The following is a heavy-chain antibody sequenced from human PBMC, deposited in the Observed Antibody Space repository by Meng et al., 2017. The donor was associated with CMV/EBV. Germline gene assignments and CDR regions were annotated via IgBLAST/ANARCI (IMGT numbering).Heavy chain of an antibody. CDR1: GFTFSNAW. D-gene: IGHD6-13*01. CDR3: ANQYSSSWGGGYFDY. Sequence: GESLKISCAASGFTFSNAWMSWVRQAPGKGLEWVAFIRYDGSNKYYADSVKGRFTISRDNSKNTLYLQMNSLRAEDTAVYYCANQYSSSWGGGYFDYWGQGTLVTVSS. J-gene: IGHJ4*02. V-gene: IGHV3-30*02. CDR2: IRYDGSNK.